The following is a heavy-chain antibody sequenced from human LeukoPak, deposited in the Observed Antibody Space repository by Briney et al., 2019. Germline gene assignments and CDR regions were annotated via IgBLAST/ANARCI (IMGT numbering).Heavy chain of an antibody. CDR1: GYTFTSYY. J-gene: IGHJ4*02. CDR3: ARSDYYDSSGYYYYFDY. D-gene: IGHD3-22*01. Sequence: ASVKVSCKASGYTFTSYYMHWVRQAPGQGLEWMGIIHPSGSSTTYAQKFQGRVTMTRDTSTSTVYMELSSLRSEDTAVYYCARSDYYDSSGYYYYFDYWGQGTLVTVSS. V-gene: IGHV1-46*01. CDR2: IHPSGSST.